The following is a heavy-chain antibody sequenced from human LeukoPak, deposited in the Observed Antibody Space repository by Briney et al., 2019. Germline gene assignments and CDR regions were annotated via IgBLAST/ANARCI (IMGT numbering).Heavy chain of an antibody. CDR1: GYTFTGYY. J-gene: IGHJ6*02. D-gene: IGHD3-3*01. Sequence: ASVKVSCKASGYTFTGYYMHWVRQALGQGLEWMGRINPNSGGTNYAQKFQGRVTMTRDTSISTAYMELSRLRSDDTAVYYCARGGYDFVYYYYGMDVWGQGTTVTVSS. CDR2: INPNSGGT. V-gene: IGHV1-2*06. CDR3: ARGGYDFVYYYYGMDV.